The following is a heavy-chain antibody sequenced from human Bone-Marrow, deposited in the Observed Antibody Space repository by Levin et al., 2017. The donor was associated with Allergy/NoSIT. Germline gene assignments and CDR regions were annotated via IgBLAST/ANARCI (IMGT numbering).Heavy chain of an antibody. CDR2: IYPDDSDT. CDR1: GSSFINYW. J-gene: IGHJ6*03. D-gene: IGHD3-10*01. CDR3: ARQVPGGSGRRYMDV. Sequence: KAGGSLRLSCKASGSSFINYWIGWVRQMPGKGLEWMGIIYPDDSDTRYSPSFQGQVTISVDRSFSTAYLQWNSLKASDSGMYVCARQVPGGSGRRYMDVWGKGTMVTVSS. V-gene: IGHV5-51*01.